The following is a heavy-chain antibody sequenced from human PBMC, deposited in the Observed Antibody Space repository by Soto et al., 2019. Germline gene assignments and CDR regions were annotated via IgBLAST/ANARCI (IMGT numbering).Heavy chain of an antibody. J-gene: IGHJ3*02. CDR3: ARHWGAYAFDI. CDR1: GFTFSSYS. CDR2: ISSSSSTI. V-gene: IGHV3-48*01. Sequence: GGSLRLSCAASGFTFSSYSMNWVRQAPGKGLEWVSYISSSSSTIYYADSVKGRFTISRDNAKNSLYLQMNSLRAEDTAVYYCARHWGAYAFDIWGQGTMVTVSS. D-gene: IGHD7-27*01.